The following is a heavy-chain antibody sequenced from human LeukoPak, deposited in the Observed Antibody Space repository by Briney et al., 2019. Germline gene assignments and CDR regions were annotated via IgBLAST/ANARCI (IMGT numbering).Heavy chain of an antibody. Sequence: GESLKISCKGSGYSFTSYWIGWVRQMPGKGLEWMGIIYPGDSDTRYSPSFQGQVTISADKSISTAYLQWSSLKASDTAMYCCARPDSSGYFLDAFDIWGQGTMVTVSS. D-gene: IGHD3-22*01. V-gene: IGHV5-51*01. CDR1: GYSFTSYW. CDR2: IYPGDSDT. CDR3: ARPDSSGYFLDAFDI. J-gene: IGHJ3*02.